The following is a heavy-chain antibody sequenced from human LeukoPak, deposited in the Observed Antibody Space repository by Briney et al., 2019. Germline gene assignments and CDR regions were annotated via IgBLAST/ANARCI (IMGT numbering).Heavy chain of an antibody. CDR1: GGSIDSYY. D-gene: IGHD2-2*01. J-gene: IGHJ4*02. V-gene: IGHV4-59*01. Sequence: QTSEPLSLTCTVSGGSIDSYYWSWIRQPPGKGLEGIGYIYYTGSTEYHPSLKSRVTISLDTSKNQFSLKLTSVTAADTAVYYCARVYQSAEYYFDYWGQGNLVSVSS. CDR3: ARVYQSAEYYFDY. CDR2: IYYTGST.